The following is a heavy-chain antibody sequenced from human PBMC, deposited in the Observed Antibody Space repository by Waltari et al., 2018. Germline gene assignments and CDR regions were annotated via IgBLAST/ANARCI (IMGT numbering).Heavy chain of an antibody. CDR3: TRGGNYYFDY. V-gene: IGHV3-74*01. J-gene: IGHJ4*02. Sequence: IHWVRQPPGKGLVWVSRINPDGRTTNYADSVRGRFTISRDNAQNTVYLEMNSLRAEDTAVYFCTRGGNYYFDYWGRGTLVTVSS. D-gene: IGHD5-12*01. CDR2: INPDGRTT.